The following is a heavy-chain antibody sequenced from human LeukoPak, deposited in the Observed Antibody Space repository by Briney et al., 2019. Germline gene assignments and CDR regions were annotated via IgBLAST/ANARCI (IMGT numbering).Heavy chain of an antibody. CDR3: AKGSYDSSGYYSFDS. Sequence: GGSLGLSCAASGFTFSSYAMSWVRQAPGKGLECVSIISGSGGSTYYADSVKGRFTISRDNSKNTLYLQMNSLRAEDTAVYYCAKGSYDSSGYYSFDSWGQGTLVTVSS. J-gene: IGHJ4*02. CDR2: ISGSGGST. CDR1: GFTFSSYA. V-gene: IGHV3-23*01. D-gene: IGHD3-22*01.